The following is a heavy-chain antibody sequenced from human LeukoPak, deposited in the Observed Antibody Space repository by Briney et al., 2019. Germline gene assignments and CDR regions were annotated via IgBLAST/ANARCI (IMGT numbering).Heavy chain of an antibody. CDR2: INPSGGST. V-gene: IGHV1-46*01. Sequence: ASVKVSCKASGYTFTSYYMHWVRQAPGQGLEWMGIINPSGGSTSYAQKFQGRVTMTRDTSTSTVYMELSSLRSEDTAVYYCAREPQASYYGSGSYLGYWGQGTLVTVSS. D-gene: IGHD3-10*01. CDR1: GYTFTSYY. CDR3: AREPQASYYGSGSYLGY. J-gene: IGHJ4*02.